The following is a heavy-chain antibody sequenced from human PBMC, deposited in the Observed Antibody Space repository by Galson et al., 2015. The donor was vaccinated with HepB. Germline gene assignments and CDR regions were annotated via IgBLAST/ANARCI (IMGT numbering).Heavy chain of an antibody. Sequence: SETLSLTCAVYGGSFSVYYWSWIRQPPGKGLEWIGEINHSGSTNYNPSLKSRVTISVDTSKNQFSLKLSSVTAADTAVYYCARARYRSTFDYWGQGTLVTVSS. J-gene: IGHJ4*02. D-gene: IGHD1-14*01. V-gene: IGHV4-34*01. CDR1: GGSFSVYY. CDR3: ARARYRSTFDY. CDR2: INHSGST.